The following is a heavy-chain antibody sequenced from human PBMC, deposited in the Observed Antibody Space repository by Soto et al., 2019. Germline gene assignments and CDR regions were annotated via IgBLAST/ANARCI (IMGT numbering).Heavy chain of an antibody. D-gene: IGHD3-10*01. CDR2: ISVNNDNT. Sequence: ASVKVSCKASGYTFTSYHINWVRQAPGQGLEWMGWISVNNDNTNYVQKLQGRVTMTTDTSTSTAYMELRSLRSDDTAIYYCARSYGSGRNLRPYDYWGQGSLVTVPS. CDR1: GYTFTSYH. CDR3: ARSYGSGRNLRPYDY. V-gene: IGHV1-18*01. J-gene: IGHJ4*02.